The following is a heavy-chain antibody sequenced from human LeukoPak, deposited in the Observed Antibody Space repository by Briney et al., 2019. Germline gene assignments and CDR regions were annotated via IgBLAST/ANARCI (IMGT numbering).Heavy chain of an antibody. CDR1: GGSISSYY. D-gene: IGHD6-19*01. CDR3: ARESKLYSSGWYPYYYYMDV. V-gene: IGHV4-59*01. Sequence: PSETLSLTCTVSGGSISSYYWSWIRQPPGKGLEWIGYIYYSGSTNYNPPLKSRVTISVDTSKNQFSLKLSSVTAADTAVYYCARESKLYSSGWYPYYYYMDVWGKGTTVTVSS. J-gene: IGHJ6*03. CDR2: IYYSGST.